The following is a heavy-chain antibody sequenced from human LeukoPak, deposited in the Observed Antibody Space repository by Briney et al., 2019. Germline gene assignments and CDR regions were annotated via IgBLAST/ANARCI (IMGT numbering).Heavy chain of an antibody. Sequence: SETLSLTCTVSGGSISSYYWSWIRQPPGKGLEWIGYIYYSGSTNYNPSLKSRVTISVDTSKNQFSLKLSSVTAADTAVYYCARLGEVSSSWDQYGMDVWGQGTTVTVSS. J-gene: IGHJ6*02. V-gene: IGHV4-59*08. D-gene: IGHD6-13*01. CDR2: IYYSGST. CDR3: ARLGEVSSSWDQYGMDV. CDR1: GGSISSYY.